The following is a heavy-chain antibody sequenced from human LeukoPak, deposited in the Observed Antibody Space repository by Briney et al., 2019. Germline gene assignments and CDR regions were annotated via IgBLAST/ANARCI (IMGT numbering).Heavy chain of an antibody. V-gene: IGHV1-18*01. J-gene: IGHJ3*02. D-gene: IGHD2-15*01. CDR1: GYTFTSYG. Sequence: ASVKVSCKASGYTFTSYGISWVRQAPGQGLEWMGWISAYNGNTNYAQKFQGWVTMTRDTSISTAYMELSRLRSDDTAVYYCARGVSGQAPNAFNIWGQGTMVTVSS. CDR3: ARGVSGQAPNAFNI. CDR2: ISAYNGNT.